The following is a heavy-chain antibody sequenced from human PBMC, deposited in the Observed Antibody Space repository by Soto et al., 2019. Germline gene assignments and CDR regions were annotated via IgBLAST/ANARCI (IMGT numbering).Heavy chain of an antibody. Sequence: QVQLVESGGGVVQPGRSLRLSCAASGFTFSSYGMHWVRQAPGKGLEWVAVISYDGSNKYYADSVKGRFTISRDNSKNTLYLQMNSLRAEDTAVYYCAKDGGGNSGWYFDLWGRGTLVTVSS. CDR1: GFTFSSYG. D-gene: IGHD2-21*02. J-gene: IGHJ2*01. CDR3: AKDGGGNSGWYFDL. V-gene: IGHV3-30*18. CDR2: ISYDGSNK.